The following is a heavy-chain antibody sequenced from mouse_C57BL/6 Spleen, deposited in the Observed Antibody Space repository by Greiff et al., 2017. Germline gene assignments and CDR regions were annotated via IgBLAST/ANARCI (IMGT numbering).Heavy chain of an antibody. CDR1: GYSFTDYN. CDR2: INPNYGTT. D-gene: IGHD3-3*01. V-gene: IGHV1-39*01. Sequence: EVQLQQSGPELVKPGASVKMSCKASGYSFTDYNINWVKQSNGKSLEWIGVINPNYGTTSYNQKFKGKATLTVDQSSSTAYMQLNSLPSEDSAVYYCASSLGRDSFAYWGQGTLVTVSA. CDR3: ASSLGRDSFAY. J-gene: IGHJ3*01.